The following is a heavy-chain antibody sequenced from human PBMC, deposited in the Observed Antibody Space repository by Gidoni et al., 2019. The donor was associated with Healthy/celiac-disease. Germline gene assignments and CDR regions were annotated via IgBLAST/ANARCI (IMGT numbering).Heavy chain of an antibody. CDR1: GGSISSGGYY. CDR3: ARGLGYCTNGVCYKGYGMDV. Sequence: QMQLQESGPGLVKPSQTLSLTCTVSGGSISSGGYYWSWIRQHPGKGLEWIGYIYYSGSTYYNPSLKSLVTISVDTSKNQFSLKLSSVTAADTAVYYCARGLGYCTNGVCYKGYGMDVWGQGTTVTVSS. V-gene: IGHV4-31*01. D-gene: IGHD2-8*01. J-gene: IGHJ6*02. CDR2: IYYSGST.